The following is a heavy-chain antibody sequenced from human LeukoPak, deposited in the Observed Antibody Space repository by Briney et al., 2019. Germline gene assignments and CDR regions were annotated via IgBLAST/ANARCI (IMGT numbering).Heavy chain of an antibody. CDR2: IKEDGSGK. D-gene: IGHD1/OR15-1a*01. CDR3: ARHIPRGNNYFDC. CDR1: GFTFSGHW. V-gene: IGHV3-7*01. Sequence: GRSLRLSCAASGFTFSGHWMTWVRQAPGKRLEWVANIKEDGSGKFYADSVEGRFTVSRDNAKNSLSLQMNSLGAEDTAVYYCARHIPRGNNYFDCWGQGTLVTVSS. J-gene: IGHJ4*02.